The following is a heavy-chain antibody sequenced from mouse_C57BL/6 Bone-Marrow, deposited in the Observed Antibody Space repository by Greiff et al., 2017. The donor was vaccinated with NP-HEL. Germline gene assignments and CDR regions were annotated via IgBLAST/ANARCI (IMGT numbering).Heavy chain of an antibody. CDR1: GYTFTDYN. D-gene: IGHD2-2*01. Sequence: VQLQQSGPELVKPGASVKIPCKASGYTFTDYNMDWVKQSHGKSLEWIGDINPNNGGTIYNQKFKGKATLTVDKSSSTAYMELRSLTSEDTAVYYCARGGFDGYDTWFAYWGQGTLVTVSA. V-gene: IGHV1-18*01. CDR3: ARGGFDGYDTWFAY. CDR2: INPNNGGT. J-gene: IGHJ3*01.